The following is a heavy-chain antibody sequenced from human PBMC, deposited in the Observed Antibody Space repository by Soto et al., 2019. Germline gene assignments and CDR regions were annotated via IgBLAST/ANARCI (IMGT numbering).Heavy chain of an antibody. D-gene: IGHD2-2*01. CDR1: GFTFSSYA. CDR3: ANTALIVVVPAAIP. V-gene: IGHV3-23*01. CDR2: ISGSGGST. Sequence: PGGSLRLSCAASGFTFSSYAMSWVRQAPGKGLEWVSAISGSGGSTYYADSVKGRFTISRDNSKNTLYLQMNSLRAEDTAVYYCANTALIVVVPAAIPWGQGTLVTVSS. J-gene: IGHJ5*02.